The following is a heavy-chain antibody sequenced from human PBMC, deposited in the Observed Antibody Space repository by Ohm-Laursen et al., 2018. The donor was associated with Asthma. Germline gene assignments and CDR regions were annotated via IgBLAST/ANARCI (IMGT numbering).Heavy chain of an antibody. CDR3: ARDPTRTYYYYYGMDV. V-gene: IGHV3-33*01. D-gene: IGHD2-2*01. Sequence: SLRLSCAASGFTFSSYGMHWVRQAPGKGLEWVAVIWYDGSNKYYADSVKGRFTTSRDNSKNTLYLQMNSLRAEDTAVYYCARDPTRTYYYYYGMDVWGQGTTVTVSS. J-gene: IGHJ6*02. CDR1: GFTFSSYG. CDR2: IWYDGSNK.